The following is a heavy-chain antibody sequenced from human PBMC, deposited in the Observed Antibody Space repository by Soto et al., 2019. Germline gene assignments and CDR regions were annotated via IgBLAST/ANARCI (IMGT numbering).Heavy chain of an antibody. J-gene: IGHJ4*02. V-gene: IGHV3-21*01. CDR3: ASEYCTGNSCYSRIFDY. CDR1: GFTFSRYS. Sequence: PGGSLRLSCEGSGFTFSRYSMNWVRQAPGKGLEWVASISSTSTYIYYGDFVKGRFSIARDNAKNSLYLQMDSPRDEDTALYYCASEYCTGNSCYSRIFDYWGQGTLVTVSS. CDR2: ISSTSTYI. D-gene: IGHD2-21*01.